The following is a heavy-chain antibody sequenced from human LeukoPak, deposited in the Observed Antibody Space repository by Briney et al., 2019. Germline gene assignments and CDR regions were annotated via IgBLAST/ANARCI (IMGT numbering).Heavy chain of an antibody. D-gene: IGHD2-2*01. CDR1: GFTLSNYG. CDR3: AKDCSPSETGYYYYYIDV. CDR2: IRYDGSDK. V-gene: IGHV3-30*02. J-gene: IGHJ6*03. Sequence: GGSLRLSCAASGFTLSNYGIHWVRQAPGKGLEWVAFIRYDGSDKSHADSVKGRFTISRDNSENTLHLQMNSLRPEDTAVYYCAKDCSPSETGYYYYYIDVWGEGTTVTVSS.